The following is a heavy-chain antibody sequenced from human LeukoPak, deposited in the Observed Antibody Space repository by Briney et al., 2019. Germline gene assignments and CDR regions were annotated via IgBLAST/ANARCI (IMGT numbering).Heavy chain of an antibody. D-gene: IGHD6-13*01. CDR1: GFTFSSYG. CDR3: AREEAIKYSSSWYAFISDS. Sequence: PGGSLRLSCAASGFTFSSYGMHWVRQAPGTGLEWVAVISFDGSNKYYADSVKGRFTISRDNSKNKLYLQMNSLRAEDTAVYYCAREEAIKYSSSWYAFISDSWGQGTMVTVSS. J-gene: IGHJ3*02. V-gene: IGHV3-30*03. CDR2: ISFDGSNK.